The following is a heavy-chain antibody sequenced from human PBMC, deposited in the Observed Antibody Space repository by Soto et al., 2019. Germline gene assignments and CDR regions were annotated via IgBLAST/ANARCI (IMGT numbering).Heavy chain of an antibody. CDR1: GGSINSYY. CDR2: IDYSGST. V-gene: IGHV4-59*01. D-gene: IGHD6-13*01. J-gene: IGHJ3*02. CDR3: ARDGSSSDAFDI. Sequence: QVQLQESGPGLVKPSETLSLTCIVSGGSINSYYWSWIRQPPGKGLEWIGYIDYSGSTNYNPSLKIRLTLSITPSKNQFSVKLSSVTAADTAVYYCARDGSSSDAFDIWGQGTMVTVSS.